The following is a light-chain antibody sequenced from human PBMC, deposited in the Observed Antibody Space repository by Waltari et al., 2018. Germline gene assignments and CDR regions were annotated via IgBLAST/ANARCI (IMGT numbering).Light chain of an antibody. CDR2: GAS. CDR3: QQYGSSPRT. CDR1: QSVSSN. J-gene: IGKJ1*01. V-gene: IGKV3-15*01. Sequence: DIVMTQSPATLSVSPGERATLSCRASQSVSSNLAWYQQKPGQAPGLLIYGASTRATGIPARFSGSGSGTEFTLTISSLQSEDFAVYYCQQYGSSPRTFGQGTKVEIK.